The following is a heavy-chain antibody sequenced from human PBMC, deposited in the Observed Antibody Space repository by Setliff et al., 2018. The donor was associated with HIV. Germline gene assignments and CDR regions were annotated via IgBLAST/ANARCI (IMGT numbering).Heavy chain of an antibody. D-gene: IGHD6-13*01. J-gene: IGHJ3*02. CDR3: AREKVGQQLVIDAFDI. V-gene: IGHV1-46*01. CDR1: GNTFTSYY. Sequence: EASVKVSCKASGNTFTSYYMHWVRQAPGQGLEWMGIINPSGDSTSYAQKFQGRVTMTRDTSTRTVYMELSSLRSEDTAVYYCAREKVGQQLVIDAFDIWGQGTMVT. CDR2: INPSGDST.